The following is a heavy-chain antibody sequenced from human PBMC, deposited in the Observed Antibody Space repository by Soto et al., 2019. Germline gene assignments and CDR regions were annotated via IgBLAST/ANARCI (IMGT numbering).Heavy chain of an antibody. CDR1: GFTFSSYG. CDR3: ARGPRSSSWYYFDY. CDR2: IWYDGSNK. V-gene: IGHV3-33*01. Sequence: GGSLRLSCAASGFTFSSYGMHWVRQAPGKGLEWVAVIWYDGSNKYYADSVKGRFTISRDNSKNTLYLQMNSLRAEDTAVYYCARGPRSSSWYYFDYWGQGTLVTVSS. D-gene: IGHD6-13*01. J-gene: IGHJ4*02.